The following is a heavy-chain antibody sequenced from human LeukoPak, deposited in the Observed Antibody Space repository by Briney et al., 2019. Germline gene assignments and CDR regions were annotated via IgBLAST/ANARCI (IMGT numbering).Heavy chain of an antibody. D-gene: IGHD5-18*01. V-gene: IGHV3-74*01. CDR2: INHDGSST. CDR3: ARDLGYTSAS. J-gene: IGHJ5*02. CDR1: GFTFTNYW. Sequence: QPGGSLRLSCAASGFTFTNYWMHWVRQAPGKGLVWVSHINHDGSSTNYADSVKGRFTISRDNAKNTLYLQMNSLTAEDTAVYYCARDLGYTSASWGQGTLVTVSS.